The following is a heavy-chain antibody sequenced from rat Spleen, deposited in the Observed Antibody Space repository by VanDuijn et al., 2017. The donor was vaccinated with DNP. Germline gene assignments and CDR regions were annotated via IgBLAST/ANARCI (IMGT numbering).Heavy chain of an antibody. CDR3: ARSGDYSSYYVMDV. CDR2: IWSGGST. CDR1: GFSLTTYG. D-gene: IGHD1-2*01. J-gene: IGHJ4*01. Sequence: QVQLKESGPDLVQPSQTLSLTCTVSGFSLTTYGVSWVRQPPGKGLEWIGTIWSGGSTDYNSVLKSRLSISRDTSKNQVLLKMNSLQTEDTAMYFCARSGDYSSYYVMDVWGHGVSVTVSS. V-gene: IGHV2-16*01.